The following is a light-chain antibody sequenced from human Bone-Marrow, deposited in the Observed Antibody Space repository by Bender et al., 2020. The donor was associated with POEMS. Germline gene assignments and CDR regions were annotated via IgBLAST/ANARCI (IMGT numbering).Light chain of an antibody. V-gene: IGLV1-40*01. CDR3: CSYSGTYVV. J-gene: IGLJ2*01. CDR2: GYN. Sequence: QSVLTQPPSVSGAPGQRVTISCTGSSSNTGAGYDVHWYQQLPGTAPKLLIYGYNNRPSGVSNRFSGSKSGNTASLTISGLQAEDEADYYCCSYSGTYVVFGAGTKLTVL. CDR1: SSNTGAGYD.